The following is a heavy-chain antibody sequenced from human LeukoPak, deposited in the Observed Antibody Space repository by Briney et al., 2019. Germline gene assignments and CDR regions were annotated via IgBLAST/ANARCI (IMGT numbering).Heavy chain of an antibody. Sequence: ASVKVSCEASGYTFTGYYMHWVRQAPGQGLEWMGWINPNSGGTNYAQKFQGRVTMTRDTSISTAYMELSRLRSDDTAVYYCARPDWNPEDAYTAFDIWGQGTMVTVSS. D-gene: IGHD1-1*01. CDR2: INPNSGGT. CDR3: ARPDWNPEDAYTAFDI. CDR1: GYTFTGYY. J-gene: IGHJ3*02. V-gene: IGHV1-2*02.